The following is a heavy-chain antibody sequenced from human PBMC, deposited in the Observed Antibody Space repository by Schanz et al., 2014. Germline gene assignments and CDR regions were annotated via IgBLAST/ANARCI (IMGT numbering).Heavy chain of an antibody. V-gene: IGHV4-59*08. CDR1: GGSISNYY. D-gene: IGHD3-9*01. CDR2: VYYSGST. CDR3: ARQILIGAFDI. J-gene: IGHJ3*02. Sequence: QVQLQESGPGLVRPSETLSLTCTVSGGSISNYYWSWIRQPPGKGLEWIGYVYYSGSTNYYPSLKSRVTISVDTSKNQFSLKLSSVTAADTAVYYCARQILIGAFDIWGQGTMVTVSS.